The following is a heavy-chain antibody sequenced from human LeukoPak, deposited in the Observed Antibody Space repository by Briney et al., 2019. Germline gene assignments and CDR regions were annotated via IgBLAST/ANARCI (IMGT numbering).Heavy chain of an antibody. CDR2: ISRNGYSI. Sequence: PGRSLRLSCAASGFTFDDYGFYWVRQAPGKGLEWVSGISRNGYSIGNADSVKGRFTISRDNAKSSLYLQMNSLRVEDTALYFCARDMDVMIGHGYYGYGLDVWGQGTTVTVSS. CDR3: ARDMDVMIGHGYYGYGLDV. CDR1: GFTFDDYG. D-gene: IGHD3-10*01. V-gene: IGHV3-9*01. J-gene: IGHJ6*02.